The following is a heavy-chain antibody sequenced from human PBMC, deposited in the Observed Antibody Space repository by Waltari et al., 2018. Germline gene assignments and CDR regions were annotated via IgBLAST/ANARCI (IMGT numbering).Heavy chain of an antibody. CDR2: ISYDGSNK. CDR1: GCTFSSSA. J-gene: IGHJ6*02. CDR3: ARARPGRGMDV. Sequence: QVQLVESGGGVVQPGRSLRPSCAASGCTFSSSAMHWVRQAPGKGLAWLAVISYDGSNKYYADSVKGRFTISRDNSKNTLYLQMNSLRAEDTAVYYCARARPGRGMDVWGQGTTVTVSS. V-gene: IGHV3-30-3*01. D-gene: IGHD6-6*01.